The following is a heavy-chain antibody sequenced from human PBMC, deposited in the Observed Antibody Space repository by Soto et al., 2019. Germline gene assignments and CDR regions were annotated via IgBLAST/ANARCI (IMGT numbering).Heavy chain of an antibody. V-gene: IGHV1-3*01. D-gene: IGHD1-26*01. CDR1: GYTFTNYA. Sequence: GSVKVSCKASGYTFTNYAMHWVRQAPGQRLEWMGWINAGNGNTKYSQKFQGRVTITRDTSASTAYMELSSLRFEDTAVYYCARGGSLYWYFDLWGRGTLVTVSS. CDR2: INAGNGNT. CDR3: ARGGSLYWYFDL. J-gene: IGHJ2*01.